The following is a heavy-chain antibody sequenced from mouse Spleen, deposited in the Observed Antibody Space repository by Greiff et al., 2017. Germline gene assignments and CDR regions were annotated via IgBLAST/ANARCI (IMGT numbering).Heavy chain of an antibody. CDR2: ICSDGST. D-gene: IGHD2-13*01. V-gene: IGHV2-4-1*01. J-gene: IGHJ4*01. CDR3: AREDGDLAMDY. CDR1: GFSLTNYA. Sequence: VKLMESGPGLVAPSQSLSITCTVSGFSLTNYAVHWVRQSPGKGLEWLGVICSDGSTDYNAAFISRLSIGKDHSKSQGLFTMNSLQADDPDIYSCAREDGDLAMDYWGQGTSVTVSS.